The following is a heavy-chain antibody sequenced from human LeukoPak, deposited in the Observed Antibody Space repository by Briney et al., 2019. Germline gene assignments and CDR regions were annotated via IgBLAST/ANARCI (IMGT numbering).Heavy chain of an antibody. J-gene: IGHJ5*02. CDR2: MNPNSGNT. CDR1: GYTFTGYD. Sequence: GASVKVSCKASGYTFTGYDINWVRQATGQGLEWMGWMNPNSGNTGYAQKFQGRVTMTRNTSISTAYMELSSLRSEDTAVYYCARGRQQLVDWFDPWGQGTLVTVSS. V-gene: IGHV1-8*01. CDR3: ARGRQQLVDWFDP. D-gene: IGHD6-6*01.